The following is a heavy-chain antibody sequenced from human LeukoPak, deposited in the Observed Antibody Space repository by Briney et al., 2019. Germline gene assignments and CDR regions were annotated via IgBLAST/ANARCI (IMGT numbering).Heavy chain of an antibody. D-gene: IGHD3-10*01. V-gene: IGHV1-69*01. CDR3: ARGSTLIRGVPYNLFDF. CDR2: IIPIFGTA. Sequence: EASVKVSCKASGGTFSSYAISWVRQAPGQGLEWMGGIIPIFGTANYAQKFQGRVTITADESTSTAYMELSSLRSEDTAVYYCARGSTLIRGVPYNLFDFWGPGTLVSVSS. J-gene: IGHJ4*02. CDR1: GGTFSSYA.